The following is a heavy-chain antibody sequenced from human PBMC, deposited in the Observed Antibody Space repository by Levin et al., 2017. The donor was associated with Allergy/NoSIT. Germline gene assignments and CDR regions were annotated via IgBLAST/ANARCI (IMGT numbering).Heavy chain of an antibody. CDR3: ASWKSAGDYREYYFDY. J-gene: IGHJ4*02. CDR2: IYSGGST. CDR1: GFTVSSNY. D-gene: IGHD4-11*01. Sequence: GESLKISCAASGFTVSSNYMSWVRQAPGKGLEWVSVIYSGGSTYYADSVKGRFTISRDNSKNTLYLQMNSLRAEDTAVYYCASWKSAGDYREYYFDYWGQGTLVTVSS. V-gene: IGHV3-53*01.